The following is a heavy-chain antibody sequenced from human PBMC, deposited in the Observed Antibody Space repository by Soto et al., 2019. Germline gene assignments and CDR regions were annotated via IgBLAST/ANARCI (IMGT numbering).Heavy chain of an antibody. CDR2: IIPIFGTA. Sequence: GASVKVSCKASGGTFSSYAISWVRQAPGQGLEWTGGIIPIFGTANYAQKFQGRVTITADKSTSTAYMELSSLRSEDTAVYYCARSGYSYGPMYYFDYWGQGTLVTVSS. CDR1: GGTFSSYA. V-gene: IGHV1-69*06. CDR3: ARSGYSYGPMYYFDY. D-gene: IGHD5-18*01. J-gene: IGHJ4*02.